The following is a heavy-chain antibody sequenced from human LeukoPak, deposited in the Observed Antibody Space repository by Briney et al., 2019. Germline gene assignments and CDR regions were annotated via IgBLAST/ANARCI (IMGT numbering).Heavy chain of an antibody. D-gene: IGHD4/OR15-4a*01. Sequence: GGSLRLSCTVSGFTFSSNSMSWVRQAPGKGLEWVSFIYSGTIHYSYSVKGRFTISRDNAKNSLYLQMNSLRAEDTAVYYCANSAGYGASYWGQGTLVTVSS. CDR2: IYSGTI. J-gene: IGHJ4*02. CDR1: GFTFSSNS. V-gene: IGHV3-53*01. CDR3: ANSAGYGASY.